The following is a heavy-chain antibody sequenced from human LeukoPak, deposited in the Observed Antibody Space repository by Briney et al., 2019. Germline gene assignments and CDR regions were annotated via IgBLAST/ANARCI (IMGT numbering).Heavy chain of an antibody. CDR2: IRYDGSNK. Sequence: GGSLRLSCAASGFTFSSYGMHWVRQAPGKGLEWVAFIRYDGSNKYYADSVKGRFTISRDNSKNTLYLQMNSLRAEDTAVYYCAKSPIEYYSGYVRTDYYMDVWGKGTTVTISS. J-gene: IGHJ6*03. CDR3: AKSPIEYYSGYVRTDYYMDV. CDR1: GFTFSSYG. V-gene: IGHV3-30*02. D-gene: IGHD5-12*01.